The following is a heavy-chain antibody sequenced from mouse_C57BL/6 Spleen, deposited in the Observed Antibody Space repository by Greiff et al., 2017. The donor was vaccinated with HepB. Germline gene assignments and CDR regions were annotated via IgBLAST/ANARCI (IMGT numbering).Heavy chain of an antibody. CDR3: ARANYYGSSSFDY. D-gene: IGHD1-1*01. Sequence: EVQLVESGGGLVKPGGSLKLSCAASGFTFSDYGMHWVRQAPEKGLEWVAYISSGSSTIYYADTVKGRFTISRDNAKNTLFLQMTSLRSEDTAMYYCARANYYGSSSFDYWGQGTTLTVSS. CDR2: ISSGSSTI. V-gene: IGHV5-17*01. CDR1: GFTFSDYG. J-gene: IGHJ2*01.